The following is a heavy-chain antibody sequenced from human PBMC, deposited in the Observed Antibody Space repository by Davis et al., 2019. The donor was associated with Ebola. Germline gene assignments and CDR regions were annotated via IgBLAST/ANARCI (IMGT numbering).Heavy chain of an antibody. Sequence: GGPLRPSCAAPGSTFRSYAMSWVRQAPGKGLEWVSSISHSGRRTYFSDSLQGRFTISRDNSKNTMYLHMNSLRVEDTAVYYCARDGESFFYDSGGHYWGYWGQGILVTVSS. CDR3: ARDGESFFYDSGGHYWGY. D-gene: IGHD3-22*01. J-gene: IGHJ4*02. CDR1: GSTFRSYA. CDR2: ISHSGRRT. V-gene: IGHV3-23*01.